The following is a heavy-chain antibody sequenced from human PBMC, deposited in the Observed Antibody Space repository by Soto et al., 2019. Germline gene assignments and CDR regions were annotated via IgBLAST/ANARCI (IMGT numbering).Heavy chain of an antibody. J-gene: IGHJ4*02. CDR2: ISGSGGST. CDR1: GFTFSSYA. CDR3: AKGTIFGVVIKKIYFDY. D-gene: IGHD3-3*02. V-gene: IGHV3-23*01. Sequence: GGSLRLSCAASGFTFSSYAMSWVRQAPGKGLEWVSAISGSGGSTYYADSVKGRFTISRDNSKNTLYLQMNSLRAEDTAVYYCAKGTIFGVVIKKIYFDYWGQGTLVTVSS.